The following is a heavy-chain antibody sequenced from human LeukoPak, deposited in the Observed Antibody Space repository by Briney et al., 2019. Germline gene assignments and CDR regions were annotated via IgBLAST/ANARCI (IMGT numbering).Heavy chain of an antibody. CDR3: ARRAGAYSHPYDY. D-gene: IGHD4/OR15-4a*01. CDR1: GFTVSSNS. J-gene: IGHJ4*02. V-gene: IGHV3-53*01. CDR2: IYSGVGP. Sequence: GGSLRLSCTVSGFTVSSNSMSWVRQAPGKGLEWVSFIYSGVGPHYSDSVKGRFTISRDDSKNTLYLQMNSLRAEDTAVYYCARRAGAYSHPYDYWGQGTLVIVSS.